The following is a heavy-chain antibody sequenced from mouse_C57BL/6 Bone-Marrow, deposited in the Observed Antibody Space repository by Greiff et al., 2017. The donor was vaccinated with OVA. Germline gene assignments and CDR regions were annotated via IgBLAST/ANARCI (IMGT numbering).Heavy chain of an antibody. CDR3: ARDNGGYCDV. J-gene: IGHJ1*03. D-gene: IGHD1-2*01. V-gene: IGHV2-9-1*01. Sequence: QVQLQESGPGLVAPSQSLSIPCTVSGFSLKSYAISWVRQTPGKGLEWLGVIWTGGGTNYHSALKSILSISKDKAKSQVILKMISLHTVDTARNYCARDNGGYCDVWGTGTTVTVSA. CDR1: GFSLKSYA. CDR2: IWTGGGT.